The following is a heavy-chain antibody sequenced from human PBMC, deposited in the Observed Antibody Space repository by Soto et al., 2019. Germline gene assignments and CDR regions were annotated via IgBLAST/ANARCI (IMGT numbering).Heavy chain of an antibody. CDR2: ISSSSSTI. CDR3: ARDLDYDFWSGYPAYGMDV. D-gene: IGHD3-3*01. Sequence: EVQLVESGGGLVQPGGSLRLSCAASGFIFSSYSMNWVREAPGKGLEGVSDISSSSSTIYYADSLKGRFTISRDNAKNSLYLQMNSLRDEDTAVYYCARDLDYDFWSGYPAYGMDVWGQGTTVTVSS. J-gene: IGHJ6*02. CDR1: GFIFSSYS. V-gene: IGHV3-48*02.